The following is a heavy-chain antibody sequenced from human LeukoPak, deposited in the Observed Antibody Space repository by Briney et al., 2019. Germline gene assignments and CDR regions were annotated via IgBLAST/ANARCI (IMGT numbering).Heavy chain of an antibody. Sequence: SQTLSLTCAISGDRVSSNSAAWNWIRQSPSRGLQWLGRTYYRSKGYNDYAVSLKSRLTIIPDTSKNQCSLQLTSVTHKSTALYYCARGEVFDYWGQGTLVTVSS. CDR3: ARGEVFDY. CDR1: GDRVSSNSAA. CDR2: TYYRSKGYN. J-gene: IGHJ4*02. V-gene: IGHV6-1*01.